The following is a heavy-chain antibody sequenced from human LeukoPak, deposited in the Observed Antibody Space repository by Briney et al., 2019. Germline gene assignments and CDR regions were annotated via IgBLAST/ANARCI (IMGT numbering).Heavy chain of an antibody. CDR2: IFYSGST. CDR3: ARLLAGGYDPFDI. J-gene: IGHJ3*02. D-gene: IGHD6-19*01. CDR1: GGSISPYY. Sequence: SETLSLTCTVSGGSISPYYWSWMRQPPGTGLEWIGNIFYSGSTTYNSSLQSRVTISVDTSKNQFSLSLNSVTAADTAVYYCARLLAGGYDPFDIWGQGTMVTVS. V-gene: IGHV4-59*08.